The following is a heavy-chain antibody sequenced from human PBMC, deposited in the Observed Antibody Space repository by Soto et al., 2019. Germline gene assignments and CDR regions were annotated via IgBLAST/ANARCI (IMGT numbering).Heavy chain of an antibody. CDR3: ARGVSGWSPFAV. J-gene: IGHJ4*02. CDR1: GYTFTDYY. CDR2: INPNSGVT. D-gene: IGHD6-19*01. Sequence: QVHLVQSGAEVKKPGASVKVSCKASGYTFTDYYVHWVRQAPGQGLEWMGWINPNSGVTNYAQKFQGWVTLTRDASVNTAYMELNSLKSDDTAVFFCARGVSGWSPFAVWGQGTLVTVSS. V-gene: IGHV1-2*04.